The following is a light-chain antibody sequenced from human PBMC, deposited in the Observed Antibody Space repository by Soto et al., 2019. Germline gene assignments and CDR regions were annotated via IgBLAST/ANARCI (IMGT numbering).Light chain of an antibody. Sequence: EIVLTQSPGTLSLSPGERATLSCRASQSVFNNHIGWYQQKPGQAPRRLIFGASFRATGIPDRFSGSGSGTDFTLTITSLQSDDFAVYFCQQYTDWPITFGQGTRLAIK. CDR3: QQYTDWPIT. J-gene: IGKJ5*01. V-gene: IGKV3-20*01. CDR1: QSVFNNH. CDR2: GAS.